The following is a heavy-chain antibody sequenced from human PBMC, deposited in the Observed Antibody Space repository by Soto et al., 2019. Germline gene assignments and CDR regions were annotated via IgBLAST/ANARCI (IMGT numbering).Heavy chain of an antibody. CDR1: GFTFSSYA. J-gene: IGHJ4*02. V-gene: IGHV3-23*01. Sequence: EVQLLESGGGLVQPGGSLRLSCAASGFTFSSYAMSWVRQAPGKGLEWVSVISGSGGGTYYADSVKGRFIISRDISKNTLYLQMNSLRAEDTAVYYCAKDYQLPGGYWGQGTLVTVSS. CDR3: AKDYQLPGGY. D-gene: IGHD2-2*01. CDR2: ISGSGGGT.